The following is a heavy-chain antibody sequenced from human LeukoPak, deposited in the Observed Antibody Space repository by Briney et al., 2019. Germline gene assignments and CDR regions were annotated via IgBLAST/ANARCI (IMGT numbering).Heavy chain of an antibody. J-gene: IGHJ4*02. Sequence: GGSLRLSCVASGFIFSYYDMGWVRQAPGKGLEWISCISSSRSIMYYADSVLGRFTVSRDNAENTLYLQMNSLRGDDTAVYYCARHNQGSPDYWGQGTLVTVSS. CDR2: ISSSRSIM. V-gene: IGHV3-48*01. CDR1: GFIFSYYD. CDR3: ARHNQGSPDY.